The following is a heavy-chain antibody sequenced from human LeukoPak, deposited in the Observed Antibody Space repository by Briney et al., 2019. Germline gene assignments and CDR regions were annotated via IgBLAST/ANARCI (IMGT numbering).Heavy chain of an antibody. CDR3: ARDLRSGGDY. CDR1: GFTFSSYA. CDR2: IKQDGSEK. D-gene: IGHD2-15*01. V-gene: IGHV3-7*01. Sequence: GGSLRLSCAASGFTFSSYAMSWVRQAPGKGLEWVANIKQDGSEKYYVDSVKGRFTISRDNAKNSLYLQMNSLRAEDTAVYYCARDLRSGGDYWGQGTLVTVSS. J-gene: IGHJ4*02.